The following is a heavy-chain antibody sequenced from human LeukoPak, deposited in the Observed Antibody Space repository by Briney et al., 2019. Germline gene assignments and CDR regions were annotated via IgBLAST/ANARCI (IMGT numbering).Heavy chain of an antibody. CDR3: AALHYYCSSTSCYYHFDY. J-gene: IGHJ4*02. CDR2: IYYSGST. V-gene: IGHV4-30-4*01. D-gene: IGHD2-2*01. CDR1: GGSISSGDYY. Sequence: SETLSLTCTVSGGSISSGDYYWSWIRQPPGKGLEWIGYIYYSGSTYYNPSLKSRVTISVDTSKNQFSLKLSSVTAADTAVYYCAALHYYCSSTSCYYHFDYWGQGTPVTVSS.